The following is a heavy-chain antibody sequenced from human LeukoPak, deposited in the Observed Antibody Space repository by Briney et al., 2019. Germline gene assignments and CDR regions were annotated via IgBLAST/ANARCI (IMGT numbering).Heavy chain of an antibody. V-gene: IGHV4-34*01. CDR2: INHGGST. J-gene: IGHJ6*03. CDR1: VGSFSGHY. D-gene: IGHD1-26*01. CDR3: ARVRHSFTGSFFSFAYYYYMDV. Sequence: SETLSLTCAVYVGSFSGHYWTWIRQPPGKGPEWLGGINHGGSTNYDPSLKSRVTISVDTSKNQFSLNLRSVTAADTAVYYCARVRHSFTGSFFSFAYYYYMDVWGKGTTVTVSS.